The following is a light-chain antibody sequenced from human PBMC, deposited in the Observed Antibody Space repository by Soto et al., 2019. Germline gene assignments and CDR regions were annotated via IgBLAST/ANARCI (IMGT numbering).Light chain of an antibody. CDR2: DVS. Sequence: QSVLTQPRSVSGSPGQSVTISCTGTSSDVGGYNYVSRYQQHPGKAPKLMIYDVSKRPSGVPDRFSGSKSGNTASLTISGLQAEDEADYYCCSYAGSYTPVVFGGGTKLTVL. V-gene: IGLV2-11*01. CDR3: CSYAGSYTPVV. J-gene: IGLJ2*01. CDR1: SSDVGGYNY.